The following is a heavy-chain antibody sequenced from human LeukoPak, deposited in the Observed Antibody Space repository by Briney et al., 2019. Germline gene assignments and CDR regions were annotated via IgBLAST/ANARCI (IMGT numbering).Heavy chain of an antibody. Sequence: KPGGSLRLSCAASGFTFSSYSMNWVRQAPGKGLEWGSSISSSSSYIYYADSVKGRFTISRDNAKNSLYLQMNSLRAEDTAVYYCARGQGGSGSSFDYWGQGTLVTVSS. CDR2: ISSSSSYI. CDR1: GFTFSSYS. J-gene: IGHJ4*02. CDR3: ARGQGGSGSSFDY. D-gene: IGHD6-19*01. V-gene: IGHV3-21*01.